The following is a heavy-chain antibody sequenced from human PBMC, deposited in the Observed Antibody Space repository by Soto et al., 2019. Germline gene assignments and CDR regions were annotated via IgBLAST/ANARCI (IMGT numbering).Heavy chain of an antibody. CDR2: INPATGAA. V-gene: IGHV1-2*02. D-gene: IGHD3-3*01. CDR1: GYPVTAYY. Sequence: QLHLVHSGAVVKKPGASVTVSCSASGYPVTAYYMHWVRQAPGRGLEWMGGINPATGAAKYTQTSRGGVTMTREPTTKTVFMELSGLTFENTAVFYCARGGGVGVAGSAAFDMWGQGTLVTVSS. CDR3: ARGGGVGVAGSAAFDM. J-gene: IGHJ3*02.